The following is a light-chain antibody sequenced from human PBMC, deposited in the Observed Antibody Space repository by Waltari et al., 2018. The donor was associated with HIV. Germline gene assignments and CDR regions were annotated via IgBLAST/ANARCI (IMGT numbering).Light chain of an antibody. V-gene: IGLV2-14*01. CDR2: EVS. CDR3: SSYTSSSTVV. J-gene: IGLJ2*01. Sequence: QSALTQPASVSGSPGQSITISCPGTSSDVGGYNYVSWYQQHPGKAPKLMIYEVSNRPSGASNRFSGAKSGNTASLTISGLQAEDEADYYCSSYTSSSTVVFGGGTKLTVL. CDR1: SSDVGGYNY.